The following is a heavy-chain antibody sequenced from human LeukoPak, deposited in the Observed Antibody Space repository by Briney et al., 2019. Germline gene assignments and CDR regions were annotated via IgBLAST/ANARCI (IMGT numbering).Heavy chain of an antibody. J-gene: IGHJ1*01. CDR1: GDSVSSNSAA. V-gene: IGHV6-1*01. Sequence: SQTLSLTCAISGDSVSSNSAAWNWIRQSPSRGLEWLGRTYYRSKWYNDYAVSVKSRITINPDTSKNQFSLQLNSVTPEDTAVYYCAREDYYDSSGYYYPEYFQHWGQGTLVTVSS. CDR3: AREDYYDSSGYYYPEYFQH. D-gene: IGHD3-22*01. CDR2: TYYRSKWYN.